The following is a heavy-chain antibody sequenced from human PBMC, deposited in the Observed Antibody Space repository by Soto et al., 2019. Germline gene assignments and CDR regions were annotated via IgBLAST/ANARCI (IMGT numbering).Heavy chain of an antibody. CDR2: INPSGGST. Sequence: ASVKVSCKASGYTFTRYYMHWVRQAPGQGLEWMGIINPSGGSTSYAQKFQGRVTMARDTSTSTVYMELSSLRSEDTAVYYCAREPMSAREVDPYWGQGTLVTVSS. J-gene: IGHJ4*02. D-gene: IGHD1-26*01. V-gene: IGHV1-46*01. CDR3: AREPMSAREVDPY. CDR1: GYTFTRYY.